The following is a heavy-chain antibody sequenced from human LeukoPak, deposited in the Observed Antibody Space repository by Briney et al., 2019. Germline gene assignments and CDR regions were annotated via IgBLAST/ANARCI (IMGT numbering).Heavy chain of an antibody. J-gene: IGHJ6*03. CDR3: ARDLLRSAQVVVVPFYYYMDV. Sequence: ASVKVSCKASGYTFTGYYMHWVRQAPGQGLEGMGWINPNSGGTNYAQKFQGRVTMTRDTSISTAYMELSRLRSDDTAVYYCARDLLRSAQVVVVPFYYYMDVWGKGTTVTVSS. D-gene: IGHD2-15*01. CDR2: INPNSGGT. V-gene: IGHV1-2*02. CDR1: GYTFTGYY.